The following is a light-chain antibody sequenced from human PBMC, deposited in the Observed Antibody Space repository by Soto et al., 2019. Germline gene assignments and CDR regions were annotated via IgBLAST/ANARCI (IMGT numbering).Light chain of an antibody. CDR1: QSVSSY. CDR2: GAS. CDR3: HQRSNWPPFT. J-gene: IGKJ5*01. Sequence: EIVLTQSPATLSLSPGERATLSCRASQSVSSYLAWYQQKPGQSPRLLIYGASTRATGIPARFSGGGSGTEFTLTITSLQSEDFAVYYCHQRSNWPPFTFGQGTRLEIK. V-gene: IGKV3-11*01.